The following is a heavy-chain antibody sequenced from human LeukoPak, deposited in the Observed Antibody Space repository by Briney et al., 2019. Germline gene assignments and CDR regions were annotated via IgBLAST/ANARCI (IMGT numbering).Heavy chain of an antibody. CDR2: ISGGGGST. Sequence: GGSPRLSCAASGFTFSSYAMSWARQAPGKGLEWVSGISGGGGSTDYGDSVKGRFTISRDNSKNTLYLQMNSLRAEDTAVYYCAKDRYNAVRNFDYWGQGTLVTVSS. CDR3: AKDRYNAVRNFDY. D-gene: IGHD5-24*01. V-gene: IGHV3-23*01. CDR1: GFTFSSYA. J-gene: IGHJ4*02.